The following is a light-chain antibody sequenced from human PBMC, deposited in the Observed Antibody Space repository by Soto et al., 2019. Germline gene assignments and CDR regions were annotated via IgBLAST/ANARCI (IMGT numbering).Light chain of an antibody. V-gene: IGKV3D-7*01. CDR2: GAS. CDR3: QLIDNLHLT. CDR1: QSVTTRY. Sequence: PGEEATLSCRASQSVTTRYLAWYQQKPGQAPRLLMYGASNRATGIPSRFRGSGSGTDFTLTISGLQPEDFAVYYCQLIDNLHLTFGGGTKVDIK. J-gene: IGKJ4*01.